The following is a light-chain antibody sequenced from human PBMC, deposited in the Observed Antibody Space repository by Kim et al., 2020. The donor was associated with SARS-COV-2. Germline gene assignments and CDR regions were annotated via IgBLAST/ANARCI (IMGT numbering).Light chain of an antibody. CDR1: QGINND. J-gene: IGKJ4*01. CDR3: HKYNTAPLT. V-gene: IGKV1-27*01. CDR2: GAS. Sequence: GDRVTITCRASQGINNDLAWYQQKPGKVPKLLIYGASTLQSGVPSRFSGSGTGTDFTLTISSLQPEDVATYYCHKYNTAPLTFGGGTKVDI.